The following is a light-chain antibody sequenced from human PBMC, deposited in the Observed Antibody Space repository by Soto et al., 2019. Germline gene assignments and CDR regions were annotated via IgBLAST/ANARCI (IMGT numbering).Light chain of an antibody. V-gene: IGKV1-5*03. CDR2: GAS. J-gene: IGKJ4*01. CDR1: QSISSW. CDR3: QQYDSYSGLT. Sequence: DIQMTQSPSTLSASVGDRVTITCRASQSISSWLTWYQQKPGKAPKLLIYGASSLDSGVPSRFSGSGSGTEFTLTSSSLQPDDFATYYCQQYDSYSGLTCGGETKVEIK.